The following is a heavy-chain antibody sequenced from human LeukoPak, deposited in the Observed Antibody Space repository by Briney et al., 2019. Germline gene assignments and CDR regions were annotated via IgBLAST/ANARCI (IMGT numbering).Heavy chain of an antibody. V-gene: IGHV4-59*08. CDR2: IYYSGST. CDR1: GGSISSYH. Sequence: SETLSLTCTVSGGSISSYHWSWIRQPPGKGLEWIGYIYYSGSTNYNPSLKSRVTISVDTSKNQFSLKLNSVTAADTAVYYCARHAAQQLTPNDYWGQGTLVTVSS. CDR3: ARHAAQQLTPNDY. J-gene: IGHJ4*02. D-gene: IGHD6-13*01.